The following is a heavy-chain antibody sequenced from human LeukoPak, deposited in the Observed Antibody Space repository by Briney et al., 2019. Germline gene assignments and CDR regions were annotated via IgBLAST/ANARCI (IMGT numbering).Heavy chain of an antibody. Sequence: SSVKVSCKASGGTFSSYAISWVRQAPGQGLEWMGGIIAYLGPANYAQKFQGRVTITADESTSTAYVELSSLRSEDTAVYYCARDRVGYCSSTSCYAGRGRNGMDVWGQGTTDTLSS. V-gene: IGHV1-69*01. CDR1: GGTFSSYA. J-gene: IGHJ6*02. D-gene: IGHD2-2*01. CDR3: ARDRVGYCSSTSCYAGRGRNGMDV. CDR2: IIAYLGPA.